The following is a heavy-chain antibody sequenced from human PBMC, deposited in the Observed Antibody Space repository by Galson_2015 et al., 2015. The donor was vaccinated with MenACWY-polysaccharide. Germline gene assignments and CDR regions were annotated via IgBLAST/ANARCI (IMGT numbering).Heavy chain of an antibody. CDR2: ISGSGDST. J-gene: IGHJ4*02. CDR3: ARDASPLGRYFDSKGWDY. Sequence: SLRLSCAASGFTFSSCAMSWVRQAPGKGLEWVSAISGSGDSTFYANSVKGRFTISRDNSRTTLYLQMNSLRAEDTAVYYCARDASPLGRYFDSKGWDYWGQGSRVTVSS. CDR1: GFTFSSCA. D-gene: IGHD3-9*01. V-gene: IGHV3-23*01.